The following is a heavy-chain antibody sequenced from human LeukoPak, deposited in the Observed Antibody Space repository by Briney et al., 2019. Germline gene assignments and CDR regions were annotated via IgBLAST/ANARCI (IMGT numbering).Heavy chain of an antibody. D-gene: IGHD4-17*01. CDR1: GSRFTSYW. CDR2: IYPGDSDT. V-gene: IGHV5-51*01. CDR3: AMHFHPAETTGGYFDR. J-gene: IGHJ2*01. Sequence: GGPLQISCQGSGSRFTSYWIGWVRPIPGKGLEWMGIIYPGDSDTRYSPSFQGQVTISADKSISTAYLQWSSRKASDTAMYYCAMHFHPAETTGGYFDRWGRGTLVTVSA.